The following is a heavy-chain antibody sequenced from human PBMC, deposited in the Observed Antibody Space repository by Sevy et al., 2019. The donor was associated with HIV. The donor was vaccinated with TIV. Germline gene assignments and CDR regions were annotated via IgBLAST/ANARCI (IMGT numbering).Heavy chain of an antibody. CDR2: ISYDGGNI. J-gene: IGHJ6*02. Sequence: GGSLRLSCAASGFTFSIYAIHWVRQAPGKGLEWVTVISYDGGNIYYADSVKGRFTVSRDNSKDTVYPQMNSLRPEDTAVYYCARDLPSAVINPFYYYGMDVWGQGTTVTVSS. CDR3: ARDLPSAVINPFYYYGMDV. D-gene: IGHD2-21*01. CDR1: GFTFSIYA. V-gene: IGHV3-30*04.